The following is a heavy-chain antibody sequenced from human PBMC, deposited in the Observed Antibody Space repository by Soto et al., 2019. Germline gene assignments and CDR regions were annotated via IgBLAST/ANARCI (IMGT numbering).Heavy chain of an antibody. CDR1: GGSISSYY. CDR2: IYYSGST. J-gene: IGHJ3*02. CDR3: ARSWYGDDYIWGSYRADAFDI. V-gene: IGHV4-59*08. D-gene: IGHD3-16*02. Sequence: SETLSLTCTVSGGSISSYYWSWIRQPPGKGLEWIGYIYYSGSTNYNPSLKSRVTISVDTSKNQFSLKLSSVTAADTAVYYCARSWYGDDYIWGSYRADAFDIWGQGTMVTVSS.